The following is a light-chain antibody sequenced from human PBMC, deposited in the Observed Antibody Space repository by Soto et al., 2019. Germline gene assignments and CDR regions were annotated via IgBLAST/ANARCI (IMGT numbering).Light chain of an antibody. J-gene: IGKJ4*01. CDR3: QQYDNLPPLT. Sequence: DIQMTQSPSSLSASVGDRVTITCQASQDISNYLNWYQQKPGKAPKLLIYDASNLETGVPSRFSGSGSGTEFTVTSSSLQPEDIATYYCQQYDNLPPLTCGGGTKVEIK. CDR2: DAS. V-gene: IGKV1-33*01. CDR1: QDISNY.